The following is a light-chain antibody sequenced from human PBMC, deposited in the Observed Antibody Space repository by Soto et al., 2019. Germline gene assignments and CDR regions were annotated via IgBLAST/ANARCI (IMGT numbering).Light chain of an antibody. Sequence: DIVMPQSPDSLAVSLGERATINCKSSQSVLYSSNTKNHLTWFQHTPGQPPKLLIYWASTRASGVPDRFSGSGSGTDFTLTISSLQAEDVAVYYCQQYFSPPFTFGGGTKVEI. CDR2: WAS. CDR3: QQYFSPPFT. V-gene: IGKV4-1*01. J-gene: IGKJ4*01. CDR1: QSVLYSSNTKNH.